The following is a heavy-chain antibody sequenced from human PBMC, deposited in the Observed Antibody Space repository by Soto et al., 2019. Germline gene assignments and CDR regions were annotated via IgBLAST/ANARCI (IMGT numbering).Heavy chain of an antibody. Sequence: QVQLVQSGAEVRKPGSSVKVSCKASGGTFSSYAISWVRQAPGQGLEWMGGIIPIFGTANYAQKFQGRVTITHDDSPSAAELELSSLRAEDMAWYYCASGQVGSVVVPAARHYYGLDVLGQGTP. CDR1: GGTFSSYA. CDR2: IIPIFGTA. CDR3: ASGQVGSVVVPAARHYYGLDV. J-gene: IGHJ6*01. V-gene: IGHV1-69*01. D-gene: IGHD2-2*01.